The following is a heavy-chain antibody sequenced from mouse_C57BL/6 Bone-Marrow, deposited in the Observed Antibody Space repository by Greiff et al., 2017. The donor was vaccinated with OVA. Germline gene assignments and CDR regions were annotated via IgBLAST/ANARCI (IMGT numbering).Heavy chain of an antibody. CDR1: GYSITSGYF. CDR2: ISYDGSN. V-gene: IGHV3-6*01. Sequence: EVQLVESGPGLVKPSQSLSLPCSVTGYSITSGYFWNWIRQFPGNQLEWVGYISYDGSNNYNPSLKNRISITRDTSKNQFFLKLNSVTTEDTATYYCARGPGKLYVWGTGTTVTVSS. J-gene: IGHJ1*03. CDR3: ARGPGKLYV.